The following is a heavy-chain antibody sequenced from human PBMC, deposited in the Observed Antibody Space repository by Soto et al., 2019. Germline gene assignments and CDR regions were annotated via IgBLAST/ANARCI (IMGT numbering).Heavy chain of an antibody. Sequence: EVQLVESGGGLVQPGGSLRLSCAASGFTFSAYSMSWVRQAPGKGLEWVSGMSVLGGGTYYADSVKGRFTISRDNSKNTLNRQMHSLRVEDTAVYYYAKSNGDTWQQYVLDDWGQGTLLTVSS. J-gene: IGHJ4*02. D-gene: IGHD2-8*01. CDR3: AKSNGDTWQQYVLDD. V-gene: IGHV3-23*04. CDR1: GFTFSAYS. CDR2: MSVLGGGT.